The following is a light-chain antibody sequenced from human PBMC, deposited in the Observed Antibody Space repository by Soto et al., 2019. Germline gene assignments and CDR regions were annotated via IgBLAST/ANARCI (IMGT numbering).Light chain of an antibody. J-gene: IGKJ4*01. Sequence: VLTQAPDTLSVSPGERATLSCRASQAINNNVAWYQLKDGQVPRLLIYGASTRAADVPARFSGGGSGTEFTLTISSLQSEDFAEYHCQQYGSSPPLTFGGGTKVEIK. CDR2: GAS. CDR1: QAINNN. CDR3: QQYGSSPPLT. V-gene: IGKV3-15*01.